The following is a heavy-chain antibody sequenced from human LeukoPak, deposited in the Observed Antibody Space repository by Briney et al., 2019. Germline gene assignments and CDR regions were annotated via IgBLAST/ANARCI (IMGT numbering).Heavy chain of an antibody. Sequence: ASEKVSCKASGYTFTSYDINWVRQATGQGLEWMGWMNPNSGNTGYAQKFQGRVTMTKNTSITTAYMELSSLRSEDTAVYYCARALSWTTDSYYYMDVWGKGTTVTVS. CDR3: ARALSWTTDSYYYMDV. J-gene: IGHJ6*03. CDR2: MNPNSGNT. D-gene: IGHD3/OR15-3a*01. CDR1: GYTFTSYD. V-gene: IGHV1-8*01.